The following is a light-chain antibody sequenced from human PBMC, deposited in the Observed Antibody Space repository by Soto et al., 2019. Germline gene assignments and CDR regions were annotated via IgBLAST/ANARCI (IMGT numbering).Light chain of an antibody. V-gene: IGKV3-11*01. Sequence: DIVLTQSPGTLSLSPGERVTLSCRASQSINNYLAWYQQKPGQAPRLLIYDASNRATGIPSRFSGRGSGTDFTLRISGLEPEDFATYYCQQRAGWPYTFGQVTRLEIK. J-gene: IGKJ2*01. CDR3: QQRAGWPYT. CDR1: QSINNY. CDR2: DAS.